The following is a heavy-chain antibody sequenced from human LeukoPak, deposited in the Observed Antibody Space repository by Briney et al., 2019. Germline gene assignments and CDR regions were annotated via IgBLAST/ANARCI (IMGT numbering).Heavy chain of an antibody. Sequence: AGGSLRLSCAASGFTFSSYGMHWVRQAPGKGLEWMAVIWYDGSNKYYADSVKGRFTISRDNSKNTLYLQMNSLRAEDTAVYYCAAAEMATISYWGQGTLVTVSS. CDR2: IWYDGSNK. V-gene: IGHV3-33*01. J-gene: IGHJ4*02. CDR1: GFTFSSYG. D-gene: IGHD5-24*01. CDR3: AAAEMATISY.